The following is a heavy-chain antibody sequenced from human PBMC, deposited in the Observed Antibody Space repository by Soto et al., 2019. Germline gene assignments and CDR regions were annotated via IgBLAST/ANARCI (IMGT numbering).Heavy chain of an antibody. CDR1: GDSISSSGYY. V-gene: IGHV4-31*03. CDR2: IYYSGSS. Sequence: LSLTCSVSGDSISSSGYYWSWIRQRPGKGLEWIGNIYYSGSSYNNPSLKSRVTISVNTSKNQFSLNLRSVTAADTAVYYCARDSDYYSSGSFDYWGQGTLVTVSS. J-gene: IGHJ4*02. D-gene: IGHD3-10*01. CDR3: ARDSDYYSSGSFDY.